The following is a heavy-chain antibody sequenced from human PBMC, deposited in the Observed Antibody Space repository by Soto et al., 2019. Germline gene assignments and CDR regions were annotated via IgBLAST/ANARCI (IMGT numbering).Heavy chain of an antibody. J-gene: IGHJ6*02. CDR1: GGSTSSDNY. CDR3: ARAYGRFYYYGMDV. Sequence: SETLSLTCTVSGGSTSSDNYWRWIRQPPGKGLEWIGHIYYSGNTDYNPSLKSRLAISIDTSKNQFSLKLSSVTAADTAVYYCARAYGRFYYYGMDVWGQGTTVTVSS. CDR2: IYYSGNT. D-gene: IGHD3-3*01. V-gene: IGHV4-30-4*01.